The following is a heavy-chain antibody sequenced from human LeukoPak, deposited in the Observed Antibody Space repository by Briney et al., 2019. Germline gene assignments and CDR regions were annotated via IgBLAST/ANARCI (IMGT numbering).Heavy chain of an antibody. CDR3: ARGPYSYDSSGAFDI. CDR2: IYTSGST. V-gene: IGHV4-61*02. CDR1: GGSITTGTYY. J-gene: IGHJ3*02. Sequence: PSETLSLTCTVSGGSITTGTYYWSWIRQPAGKGLEWIGRIYTSGSTNYSPSLKSRVTISVDTSKNQFSLKLSSVTAADTAVYFCARGPYSYDSSGAFDIWGQGTMVTVSS. D-gene: IGHD3-22*01.